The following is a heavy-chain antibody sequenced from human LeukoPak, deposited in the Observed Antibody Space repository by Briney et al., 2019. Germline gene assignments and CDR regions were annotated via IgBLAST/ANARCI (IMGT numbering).Heavy chain of an antibody. Sequence: SVKVSCKASGGTFSSYAISWVRQAPGQGLEWMGGIIPIFGTANYAQKFQGRVTITADESTSTAYMELSSLRSEDTAVYYCARDLGSTSINWFDPWGQGTLVTVSS. CDR1: GGTFSSYA. CDR2: IIPIFGTA. CDR3: ARDLGSTSINWFDP. V-gene: IGHV1-69*13. D-gene: IGHD2-2*01. J-gene: IGHJ5*02.